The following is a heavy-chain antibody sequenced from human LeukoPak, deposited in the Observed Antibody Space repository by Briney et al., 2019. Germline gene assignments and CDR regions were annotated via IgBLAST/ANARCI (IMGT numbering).Heavy chain of an antibody. J-gene: IGHJ4*02. CDR1: GYTFTSYY. Sequence: GASVKVSCKASGYTFTSYYMHWVRQAPGQGLEWMGIINPSGGSTSYAQKFQGRVTMTRDMSTSTDYMELRSLRSDDTAVYYCARVCGSGSYHIDYWGQGTLVTVSS. V-gene: IGHV1-46*01. CDR3: ARVCGSGSYHIDY. CDR2: INPSGGST. D-gene: IGHD3-10*01.